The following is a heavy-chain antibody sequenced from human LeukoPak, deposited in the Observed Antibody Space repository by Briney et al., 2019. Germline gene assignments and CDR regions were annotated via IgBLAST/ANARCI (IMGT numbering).Heavy chain of an antibody. Sequence: SETLSLTCTVSGGSISSYYWSWIRQPPGKGLEWTGYIYYSGSTNYNPSLKSRVTISVDTSKNQFSLKLSSVTAADTAVYYCAQTHLEWLYMDVWGKGTTVTVSS. CDR2: IYYSGST. D-gene: IGHD3-3*01. V-gene: IGHV4-59*01. CDR1: GGSISSYY. J-gene: IGHJ6*03. CDR3: AQTHLEWLYMDV.